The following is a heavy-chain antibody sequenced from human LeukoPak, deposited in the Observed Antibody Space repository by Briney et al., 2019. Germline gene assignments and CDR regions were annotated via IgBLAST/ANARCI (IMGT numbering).Heavy chain of an antibody. CDR3: ATTGWNY. D-gene: IGHD6-19*01. V-gene: IGHV3-48*01. Sequence: GGSLRLSCAASVFTFSSSSMNWVRQAPGKGREWVSYISSSSTSIYYADSVKGRFTISRDNAENSLYLQMNRLRIEDTAVYYCATTGWNYSGQGTLVTVSS. CDR1: VFTFSSSS. J-gene: IGHJ4*02. CDR2: ISSSSTSI.